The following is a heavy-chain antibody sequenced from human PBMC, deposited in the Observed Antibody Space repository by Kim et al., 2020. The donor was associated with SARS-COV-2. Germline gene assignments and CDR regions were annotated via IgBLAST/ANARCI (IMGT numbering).Heavy chain of an antibody. J-gene: IGHJ4*02. Sequence: SVKVSCKASGGTFSSYAISWVRQAPGQGLEWMGGIIPIFGTANYAQKFQGRVTITADESTSTAYMELSSLRSEDTAVYYCARDSYCGGDCYSESGDFDYWGQGTLVTVSS. V-gene: IGHV1-69*13. D-gene: IGHD2-21*02. CDR3: ARDSYCGGDCYSESGDFDY. CDR1: GGTFSSYA. CDR2: IIPIFGTA.